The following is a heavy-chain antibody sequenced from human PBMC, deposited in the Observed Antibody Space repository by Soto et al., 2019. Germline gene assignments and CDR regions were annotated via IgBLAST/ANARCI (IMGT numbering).Heavy chain of an antibody. J-gene: IGHJ3*01. CDR1: GDSISSYNW. Sequence: QVQLQESGPGLVKPSETLSLTCAVSGDSISSYNWWSWVRQPPGKGLERIGEIFHSGSTNYDPSLESRVTISIDKSKNQFSLKLTSVTAADTAVYYCARGGNYHLTDVWGQGTMVTVSS. CDR3: ARGGNYHLTDV. CDR2: IFHSGST. D-gene: IGHD3-16*02. V-gene: IGHV4-4*02.